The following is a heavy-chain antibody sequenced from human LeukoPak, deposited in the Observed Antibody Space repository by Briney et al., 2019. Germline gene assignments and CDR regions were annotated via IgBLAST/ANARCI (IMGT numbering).Heavy chain of an antibody. Sequence: SVKVSCKASGGTFSSYAISWVRQAPGQGLEWMGRIIPIFGTANYAQKFQGRVTITTDESTSTAYMELSSLRSEDTAVYYCARVHGSYYDSSGYPGWSAFDIWGQGTMVTVSS. J-gene: IGHJ3*02. D-gene: IGHD3-22*01. CDR1: GGTFSSYA. CDR3: ARVHGSYYDSSGYPGWSAFDI. V-gene: IGHV1-69*05. CDR2: IIPIFGTA.